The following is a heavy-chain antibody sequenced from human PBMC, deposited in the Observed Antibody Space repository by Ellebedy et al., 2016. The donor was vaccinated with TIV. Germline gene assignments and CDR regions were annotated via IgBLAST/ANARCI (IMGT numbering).Heavy chain of an antibody. V-gene: IGHV1-69*04. J-gene: IGHJ5*02. CDR1: GGTFSSYA. CDR3: ARDLVYSYDRRPNWFDP. D-gene: IGHD5-18*01. CDR2: IIPILGIA. Sequence: SVKVSCXASGGTFSSYAISWVRQAPGQGLEWMGRIIPILGIANYAQKFQGRVTITADKSTSTAYMELSSLRSEDTAVYYCARDLVYSYDRRPNWFDPWGQGTLVTVSS.